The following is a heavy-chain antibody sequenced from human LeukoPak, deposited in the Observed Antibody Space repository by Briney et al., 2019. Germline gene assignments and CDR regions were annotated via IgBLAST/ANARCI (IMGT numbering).Heavy chain of an antibody. CDR1: GGSISSSSYY. J-gene: IGHJ4*02. D-gene: IGHD5-12*01. CDR2: IYYSGST. CDR3: ARHMKWLRFIDY. Sequence: SETLSLTCTVSGGSISSSSYYWGWIRQPPGKGLEWIGSIYYSGSTYYNPSLKSRVTISVDTSKNQFSLKLSSVTAADTAVYYCARHMKWLRFIDYGGQGTLVTVSS. V-gene: IGHV4-39*01.